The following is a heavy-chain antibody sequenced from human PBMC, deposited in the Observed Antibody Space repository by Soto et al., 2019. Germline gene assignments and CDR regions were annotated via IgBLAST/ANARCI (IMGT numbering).Heavy chain of an antibody. V-gene: IGHV3-7*03. CDR3: ARGHTYYYDSSGYYP. D-gene: IGHD3-22*01. J-gene: IGHJ5*02. CDR2: IKQDGSEK. Sequence: GGSLRLSCAASGFTFSSYWMSWVRQAPGKGLEWVANIKQDGSEKYYVDSVKGRFTISRDNAKNSLYLQMNSLRAEDTAVYYCARGHTYYYDSSGYYPWGQGTLVPVSS. CDR1: GFTFSSYW.